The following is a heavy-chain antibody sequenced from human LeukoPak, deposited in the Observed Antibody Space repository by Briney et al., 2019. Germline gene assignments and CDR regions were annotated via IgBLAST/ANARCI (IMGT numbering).Heavy chain of an antibody. Sequence: PSETLSLTCSVSGGPISANEYYWDWIRQPPGKGLEWIGSMHYRGPTYYNPSLRSRVTMSVDTSKNTFSLNLSSVSASDTAVYYCARRGRLLEWLSFFDYWGQGTLVTVSS. J-gene: IGHJ4*02. CDR2: MHYRGPT. CDR3: ARRGRLLEWLSFFDY. V-gene: IGHV4-39*02. CDR1: GGPISANEYY. D-gene: IGHD3-3*01.